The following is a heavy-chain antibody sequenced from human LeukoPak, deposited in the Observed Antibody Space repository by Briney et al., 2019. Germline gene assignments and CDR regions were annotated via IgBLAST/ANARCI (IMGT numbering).Heavy chain of an antibody. CDR2: ISWNSGSI. CDR3: VAMITFGGVIAADY. Sequence: GRSLRLSCAASGFTFDDYAMHWVRQAPGKGLEWVSGISWNSGSIGYADSVKGRFTISRDNAKNSLYLQMNSLRAEDMALYYCVAMITFGGVIAADYWGQGTLVTVSS. J-gene: IGHJ4*02. V-gene: IGHV3-9*03. CDR1: GFTFDDYA. D-gene: IGHD3-16*02.